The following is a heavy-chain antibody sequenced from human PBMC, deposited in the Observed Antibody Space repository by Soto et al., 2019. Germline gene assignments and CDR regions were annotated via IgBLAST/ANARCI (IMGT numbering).Heavy chain of an antibody. J-gene: IGHJ4*02. CDR2: ISTSGSHI. D-gene: IGHD7-27*01. Sequence: EVRLVESGGGLGKPGGSLSLSCVGSGFLFRNYEMNWVRQAPGKGLEWVSHISTSGSHISDADSVKGRFTITRDNTKHTLYQQMNSLRAEDTAVYYCASHPHWARPFESWGQGTLFNVSS. V-gene: IGHV3-48*03. CDR1: GFLFRNYE. CDR3: ASHPHWARPFES.